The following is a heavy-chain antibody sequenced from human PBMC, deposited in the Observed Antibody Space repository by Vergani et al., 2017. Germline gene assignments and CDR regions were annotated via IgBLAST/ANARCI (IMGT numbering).Heavy chain of an antibody. Sequence: EVQLLESGGDLVQPGGSLRLSCAASGFTFIMHAMSWVRQAPGKGLEWVSTLSASDRRTHYADSVKGRFTISRDDSKNTVYLQINSLRDEDTAFYYCADLCGDDGFSPFWGQGTLVTVSS. V-gene: IGHV3-23*01. D-gene: IGHD2-21*01. J-gene: IGHJ4*02. CDR3: ADLCGDDGFSPF. CDR1: GFTFIMHA. CDR2: LSASDRRT.